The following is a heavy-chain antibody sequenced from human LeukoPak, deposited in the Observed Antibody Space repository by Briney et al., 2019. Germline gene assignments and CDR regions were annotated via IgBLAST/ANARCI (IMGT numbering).Heavy chain of an antibody. D-gene: IGHD6-13*01. CDR2: MNPKSGNT. CDR1: GYTFTSYD. CDR3: ARGDSSSFGWFDP. J-gene: IGHJ5*02. Sequence: ASVKVSCKASGYTFTSYDINWVRQATGQGLEWMGWMNPKSGNTGYAQKFQGRVTMTRNTSISTAYMELSSLRSEDTAVYYCARGDSSSFGWFDPWGQGTLVTVSS. V-gene: IGHV1-8*01.